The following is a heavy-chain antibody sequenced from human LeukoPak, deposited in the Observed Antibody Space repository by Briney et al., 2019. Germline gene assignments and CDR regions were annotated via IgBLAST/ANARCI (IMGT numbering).Heavy chain of an antibody. D-gene: IGHD1-26*01. Sequence: SETLSLTCTVSGGSISSSSYYWGWIRQPPGKGLEWIGSIYYSGSTYYNPSLKSRVTISVDTSKNQFSLKLSSVTAADTAVYYCARDGMGATFDYWGQGTLVTVSS. CDR3: ARDGMGATFDY. CDR2: IYYSGST. V-gene: IGHV4-39*07. J-gene: IGHJ4*02. CDR1: GGSISSSSYY.